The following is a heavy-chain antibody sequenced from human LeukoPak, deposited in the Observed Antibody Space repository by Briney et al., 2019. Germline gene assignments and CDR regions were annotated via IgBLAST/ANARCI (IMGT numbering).Heavy chain of an antibody. CDR2: INPNSGDT. D-gene: IGHD5-24*01. J-gene: IGHJ4*02. CDR3: AGDDSDGYNPIDY. V-gene: IGHV1-2*02. CDR1: GYTFTGNY. Sequence: ASVKVSCKASGYTFTGNYMNWVRQAPGQGLEWVGWINPNSGDTSYAQKFQGRVTMTRDTSSSTAYMELSRLRSDDTAVYYCAGDDSDGYNPIDYWGQGTLVTVSS.